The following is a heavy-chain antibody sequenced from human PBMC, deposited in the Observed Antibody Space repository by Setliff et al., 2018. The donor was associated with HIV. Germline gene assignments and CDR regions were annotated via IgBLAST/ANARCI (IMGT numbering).Heavy chain of an antibody. D-gene: IGHD1-7*01. V-gene: IGHV1-58*01. J-gene: IGHJ3*02. CDR1: GFTFTNSA. CDR3: AADPQTGTTSYDAFDI. Sequence: SVKVSCKASGFTFTNSAVQWVRQARGQRLEWIGWIVVGSGNTNYAQKFQERVTITRDMSTSRAHMELSGLRTEDTAVYYCAADPQTGTTSYDAFDIWGQGTVVT. CDR2: IVVGSGNT.